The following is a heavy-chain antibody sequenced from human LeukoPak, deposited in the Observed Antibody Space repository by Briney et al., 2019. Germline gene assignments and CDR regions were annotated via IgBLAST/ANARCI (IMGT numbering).Heavy chain of an antibody. Sequence: ASVKVSCKASGYTFTSYGISWVRQAPGQGLEWMGRISAYNGNTNYAQKLQGRVTMTTDTSTSTAYMELRSLRSDDTAVYYCARVVVVPAASPSTGYYYYYMDVWGKGTTVTVSS. CDR3: ARVVVVPAASPSTGYYYYYMDV. J-gene: IGHJ6*03. D-gene: IGHD2-2*01. CDR2: ISAYNGNT. V-gene: IGHV1-18*01. CDR1: GYTFTSYG.